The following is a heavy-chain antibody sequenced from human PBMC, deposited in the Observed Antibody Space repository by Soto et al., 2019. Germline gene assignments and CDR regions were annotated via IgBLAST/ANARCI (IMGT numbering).Heavy chain of an antibody. V-gene: IGHV4-39*01. Sequence: PSETLSLTCTVSGGSITSSSYYWGWIRQPPGKGLEWIGSIYYSGSTYYNPSLKSRVTISVDTSKNQFSLKLSSVTAAHTAVYYCATQEVGGSYVYTFDPWGQGTLVTVSS. J-gene: IGHJ5*02. CDR3: ATQEVGGSYVYTFDP. CDR1: GGSITSSSYY. D-gene: IGHD1-26*01. CDR2: IYYSGST.